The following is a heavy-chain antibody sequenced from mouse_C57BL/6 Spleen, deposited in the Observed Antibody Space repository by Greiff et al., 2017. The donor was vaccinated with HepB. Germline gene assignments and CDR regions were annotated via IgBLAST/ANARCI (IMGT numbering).Heavy chain of an antibody. CDR1: GFTFSSYA. CDR2: ISDGGSYT. J-gene: IGHJ1*03. CDR3: AREGYGSSYWYFDV. Sequence: EVKLMESGGGLVKPGGSLKLSCAASGFTFSSYAMSWVRQTPEKRLEWVATISDGGSYTYYPDNVKGRFTISRDNAKNNLYLKLSQLKSEDTAVYSCAREGYGSSYWYFDVWGTGTTVTVSS. V-gene: IGHV5-4*01. D-gene: IGHD1-1*01.